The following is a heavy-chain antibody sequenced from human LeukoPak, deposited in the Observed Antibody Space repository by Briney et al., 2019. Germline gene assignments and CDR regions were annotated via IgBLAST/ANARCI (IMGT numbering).Heavy chain of an antibody. CDR2: IDSDGSTT. D-gene: IGHD3-9*01. Sequence: GGSLSLSCALSGFTLRSYWMHWGRQAPGKGVLWVSRIDSDGSTTSYADPVKGRFTISRDNAKNTLYLQMDSLRAEDTAVYYCVRDAYNILTAPYFDYWGQGTLVTVSS. CDR3: VRDAYNILTAPYFDY. CDR1: GFTLRSYW. V-gene: IGHV3-74*01. J-gene: IGHJ4*02.